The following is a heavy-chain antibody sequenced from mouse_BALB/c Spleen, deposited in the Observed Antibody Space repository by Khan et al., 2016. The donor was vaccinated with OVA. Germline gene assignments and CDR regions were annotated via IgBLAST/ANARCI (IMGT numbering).Heavy chain of an antibody. CDR3: ARNYDYDEGLAY. CDR1: GFSLTSYG. V-gene: IGHV2-2*01. D-gene: IGHD2-4*01. CDR2: IWSGGST. Sequence: QVQLKESGPGLVQPSQSLSITCTVSGFSLTSYGVHWVRKSPGEGLEWLGVIWSGGSTDYNAAFISRLSISKDHSKTQVFFKMNSLQAYDTAIYYCARNYDYDEGLAYWGQGTLVTVSA. J-gene: IGHJ3*01.